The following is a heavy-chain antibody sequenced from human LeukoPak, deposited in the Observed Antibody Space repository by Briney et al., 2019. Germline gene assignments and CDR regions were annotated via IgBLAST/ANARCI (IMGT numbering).Heavy chain of an antibody. D-gene: IGHD1-1*01. Sequence: GASVKVSCKVSGYTLTELSIHWVRQDPGKGLEWMGGVNPEDGETIYAQKFQGKVTMTEDTPIDTTYMEVSSLRSEDTAVYFCAIAQNWKAGWFDPWGQGTLVTVSS. J-gene: IGHJ5*02. CDR2: VNPEDGET. CDR1: GYTLTELS. V-gene: IGHV1-24*01. CDR3: AIAQNWKAGWFDP.